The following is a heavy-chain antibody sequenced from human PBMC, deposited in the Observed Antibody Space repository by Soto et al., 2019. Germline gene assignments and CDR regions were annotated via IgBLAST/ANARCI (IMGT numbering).Heavy chain of an antibody. CDR1: DGSISSGDYY. D-gene: IGHD3-16*01. Sequence: PSETLSLASTVSDGSISSGDYYWSWIRQPPGKGLEWIGYIYYSGSTYYNPSLKSRVTISVDTSKNQFSLKLSSVTAADTAVYYCARDASLWGLNQRFVGHRYLQDVRAQGTTVTAP. V-gene: IGHV4-30-4*01. CDR2: IYYSGST. CDR3: ARDASLWGLNQRFVGHRYLQDV. J-gene: IGHJ6*02.